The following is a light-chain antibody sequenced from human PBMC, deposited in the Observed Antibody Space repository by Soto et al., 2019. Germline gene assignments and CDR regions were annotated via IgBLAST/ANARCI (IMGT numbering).Light chain of an antibody. Sequence: QSALTQPASVSGSPGQSITISCIGTRDDVGSYNLVSWYQHHPGKAPKVMIYEATKRPSGVSDRFSGSRSGNTASLTISGLQADDEAHYYCCSYGGFSTFVTFGGGTKLTVL. J-gene: IGLJ2*01. CDR1: RDDVGSYNL. CDR2: EAT. V-gene: IGLV2-23*02. CDR3: CSYGGFSTFVT.